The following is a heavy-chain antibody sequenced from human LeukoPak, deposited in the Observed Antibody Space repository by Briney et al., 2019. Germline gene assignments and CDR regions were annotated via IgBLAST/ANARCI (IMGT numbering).Heavy chain of an antibody. CDR1: GFTFNTFN. J-gene: IGHJ4*02. Sequence: PGGSLRLSCAASGFTFNTFNMNWVCQAPGKGLEWVSSITSGGDYIYYADSVKGRFTTSRDNAKNSLSLQLNSLRVEDTAVYYCARGHYDVLAASYKWTPDYWGQGTLVTVSS. CDR2: ITSGGDYI. D-gene: IGHD3-9*01. V-gene: IGHV3-21*01. CDR3: ARGHYDVLAASYKWTPDY.